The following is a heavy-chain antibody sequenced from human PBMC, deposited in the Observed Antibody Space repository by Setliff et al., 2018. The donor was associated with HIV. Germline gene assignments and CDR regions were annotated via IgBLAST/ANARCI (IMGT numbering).Heavy chain of an antibody. CDR1: GGSFSGYY. CDR3: ARGRALGV. Sequence: SETLSLTCAVYGGSFSGYYWSWIRQPPGKGLEWIGEINHGGSTNYNPSLKSRVTVSLDTSKNQFSLKLSSVTAADTAVYYCARGRALGVWGQGTMVTVSS. V-gene: IGHV4-34*01. J-gene: IGHJ3*01. D-gene: IGHD3-3*02. CDR2: INHGGST.